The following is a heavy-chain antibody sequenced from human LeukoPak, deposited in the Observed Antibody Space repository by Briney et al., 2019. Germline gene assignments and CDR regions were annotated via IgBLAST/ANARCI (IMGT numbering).Heavy chain of an antibody. CDR3: ASEGSSWSKGPNWFDP. J-gene: IGHJ5*02. D-gene: IGHD6-13*01. V-gene: IGHV4-59*07. Sequence: SDTLSLTCTVSGGSISSYYWSWIAHPPGKGLEWIGYLYYSGSTNYNPSLKSRVTISVDTSKNQFSLKLSSVTAADTAVYYCASEGSSWSKGPNWFDPWGQGTLVTVSS. CDR1: GGSISSYY. CDR2: LYYSGST.